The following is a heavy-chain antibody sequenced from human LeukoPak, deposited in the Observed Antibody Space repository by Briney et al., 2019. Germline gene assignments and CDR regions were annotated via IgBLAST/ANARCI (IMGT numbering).Heavy chain of an antibody. CDR3: ARGQLWLDY. Sequence: PGGSLRLSCAASGFTFSNAWMSWVRQAPGKGLEWVGRIRSRTDGETTDYAAPVKGRFTISRDDSKNTLYLQMNSLKTEDSAVYYCARGQLWLDYWGQGTLVTVSS. CDR2: IRSRTDGETT. J-gene: IGHJ4*02. D-gene: IGHD5-18*01. V-gene: IGHV3-15*01. CDR1: GFTFSNAW.